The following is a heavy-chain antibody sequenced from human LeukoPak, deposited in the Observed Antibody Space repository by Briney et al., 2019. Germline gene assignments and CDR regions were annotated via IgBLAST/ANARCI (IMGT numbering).Heavy chain of an antibody. CDR2: ISSSSSTI. D-gene: IGHD3-3*01. V-gene: IGHV3-48*01. J-gene: IGHJ6*03. CDR1: GFTFSSYS. Sequence: GGSLRLSCAASGFTFSSYSMNWVRQAPGKGLEWVSYISSSSSTIYYADSVKGRFTISRDNAKNSLYLQMNSLRAEDTAVYYCAREGYDFQYYMDVWGKGTTVTVSS. CDR3: AREGYDFQYYMDV.